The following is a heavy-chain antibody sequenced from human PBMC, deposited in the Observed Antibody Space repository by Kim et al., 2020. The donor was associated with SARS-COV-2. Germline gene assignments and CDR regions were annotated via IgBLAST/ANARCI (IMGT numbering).Heavy chain of an antibody. Sequence: ASVKVSCKSSGYTFTSYVMNWVRQAPGQGLEWMGWINTNTGNPTYAQGFTGRFVFSLDTSVSTAYLQISSLKAEDTAVYYCARDGVRWGYNWFDPWGQGTLVTVSS. CDR2: INTNTGNP. CDR1: GYTFTSYV. D-gene: IGHD3-16*01. CDR3: ARDGVRWGYNWFDP. J-gene: IGHJ5*02. V-gene: IGHV7-4-1*02.